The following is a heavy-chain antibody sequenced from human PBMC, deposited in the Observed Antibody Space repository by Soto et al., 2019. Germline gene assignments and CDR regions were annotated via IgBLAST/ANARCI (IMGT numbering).Heavy chain of an antibody. CDR1: GGTFSSYA. D-gene: IGHD6-13*01. J-gene: IGHJ3*02. V-gene: IGHV1-69*01. CDR2: IIPIFGTA. Sequence: QVQLVQSGAEVKKPGSSVKVSCKASGGTFSSYAISWVRQAPGQGLEWMGGIIPIFGTANYAQKFQGRVTITADESTSTAYMELSSLRSEDTAVYYCVRRGLRKSSSWAKRNAFDIWGQGTMVTVSS. CDR3: VRRGLRKSSSWAKRNAFDI.